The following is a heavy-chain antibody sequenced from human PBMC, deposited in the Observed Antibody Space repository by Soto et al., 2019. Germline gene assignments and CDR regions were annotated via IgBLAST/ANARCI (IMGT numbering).Heavy chain of an antibody. CDR2: IYYSGST. V-gene: IGHV4-30-4*01. J-gene: IGHJ4*02. Sequence: SETLSLTCTVSGGSISSDEYYWSWIRQPPGEGLEWIGYIYYSGSTSYNPSLKSRLTISIDTSKNQFSLTLTSVSAADTAVYYCAGDRSKSPEYFVYWSQGTLVTVSS. CDR3: AGDRSKSPEYFVY. CDR1: GGSISSDEYY.